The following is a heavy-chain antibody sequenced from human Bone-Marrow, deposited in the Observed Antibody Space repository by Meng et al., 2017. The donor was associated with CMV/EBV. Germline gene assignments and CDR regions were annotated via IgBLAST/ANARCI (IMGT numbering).Heavy chain of an antibody. CDR1: GVPVWSYA. J-gene: IGHJ4*02. V-gene: IGHV3-33*03. D-gene: IGHD3-10*01. CDR2: IWYDGSED. Sequence: SGVPVWSYALHWVRQAPGKGLVWVGVIWYDGSEDFYADSVKGRFTISRDNYRHMLYLQMNNVRAEVTAVYYGAKAPYSGGFDSWGQGTLVTVSS. CDR3: AKAPYSGGFDS.